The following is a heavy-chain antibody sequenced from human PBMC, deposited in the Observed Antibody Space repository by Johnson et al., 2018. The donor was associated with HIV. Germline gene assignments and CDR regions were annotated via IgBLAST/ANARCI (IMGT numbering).Heavy chain of an antibody. CDR3: ARDSGVPGNDAFDI. V-gene: IGHV3-30*04. D-gene: IGHD3-10*01. CDR2: MSYDGSDK. Sequence: QVQLVESGGGLVQPGGSLRLSCAASGFTLSSYVLHWVRQAPGKGLEWVAVMSYDGSDKYYADSVKGRFTISRDNAKNSLYLQMNSLRAEDTALYYCARDSGVPGNDAFDIWGQGTMVTVSS. J-gene: IGHJ3*02. CDR1: GFTLSSYV.